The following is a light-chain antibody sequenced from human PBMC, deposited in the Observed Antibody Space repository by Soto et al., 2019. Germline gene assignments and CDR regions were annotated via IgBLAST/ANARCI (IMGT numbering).Light chain of an antibody. CDR2: LNSDGSH. V-gene: IGLV4-69*01. J-gene: IGLJ3*02. CDR1: SGHSSYA. CDR3: QTWGTGISLV. Sequence: QLVLTQSPSASASLGASVKLTCTLSSGHSSYAIAWHQQQPEKGPRYLMKLNSDGSHSKGDGIPDRFSGSSSGAERYLTISSLQSEDEADYYCQTWGTGISLVFGGGTKVTVL.